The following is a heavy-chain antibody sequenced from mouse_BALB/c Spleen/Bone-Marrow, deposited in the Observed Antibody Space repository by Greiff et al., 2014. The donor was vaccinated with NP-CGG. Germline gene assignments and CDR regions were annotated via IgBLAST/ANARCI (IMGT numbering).Heavy chain of an antibody. J-gene: IGHJ3*01. CDR3: ARGAAYGYYLGLAY. V-gene: IGHV1S29*02. CDR2: IYPYNGGT. Sequence: VQLQQSGPELVKPGASVKISCKASGYTFTDYNMYWVKQSHGKSLEWIGYIYPYNGGTVYKQKFKSKATLTVDNSSSTANMELRSLTSEDSAVYYCARGAAYGYYLGLAYWGQGTLVTVSA. D-gene: IGHD2-3*01. CDR1: GYTFTDYN.